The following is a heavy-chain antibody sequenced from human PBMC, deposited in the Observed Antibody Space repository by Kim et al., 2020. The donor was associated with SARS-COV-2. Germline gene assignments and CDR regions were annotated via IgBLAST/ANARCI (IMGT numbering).Heavy chain of an antibody. J-gene: IGHJ3*02. V-gene: IGHV4-59*01. D-gene: IGHD7-27*01. CDR3: AGNWGGDAFDI. CDR2: IYYSGST. Sequence: SETLSLTCTVSGGSISSYYWSWIRQPPGKGLEWIGYIYYSGSTNYNPSLKSRVTISVDTSKNQFSLKLSSVTAADTAVYYCAGNWGGDAFDIWGRGTMVTVSS. CDR1: GGSISSYY.